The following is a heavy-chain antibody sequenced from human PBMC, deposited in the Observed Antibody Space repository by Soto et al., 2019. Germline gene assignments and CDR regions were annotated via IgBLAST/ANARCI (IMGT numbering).Heavy chain of an antibody. D-gene: IGHD3-9*01. Sequence: SETLSLTCTVSGGSINSGDYCWSWIRQHPGKGLEWIGYMYYSGPTYYNPSLKSRITISVDTSTNQFSLKLSSVTAADTAVYYCARATGKRNFAWSTFDYWGQGTQVTVSS. CDR2: MYYSGPT. CDR1: GGSINSGDYC. V-gene: IGHV4-31*03. CDR3: ARATGKRNFAWSTFDY. J-gene: IGHJ4*02.